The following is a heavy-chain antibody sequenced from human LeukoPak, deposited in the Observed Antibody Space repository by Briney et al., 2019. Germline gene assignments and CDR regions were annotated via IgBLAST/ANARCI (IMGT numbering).Heavy chain of an antibody. Sequence: GGSLRLSCAVSGFTFSDYAMSWVRQAPGKGLEWVSHISGSGGSTYYADSVKGRFTISRDNSKNTLYLQMNSLRAEDTAVYYCARAPGYGAAYYFDYWGQGTLVTVSS. J-gene: IGHJ4*02. CDR3: ARAPGYGAAYYFDY. D-gene: IGHD1-1*01. CDR1: GFTFSDYA. V-gene: IGHV3-23*01. CDR2: ISGSGGST.